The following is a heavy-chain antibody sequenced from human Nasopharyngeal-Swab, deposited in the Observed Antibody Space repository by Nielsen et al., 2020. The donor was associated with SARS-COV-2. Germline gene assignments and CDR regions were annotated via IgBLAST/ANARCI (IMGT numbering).Heavy chain of an antibody. CDR3: AKDQGYSYGAPDS. CDR1: GITFSTAW. D-gene: IGHD5-18*01. V-gene: IGHV3-15*01. CDR2: IKSKTEGSTR. J-gene: IGHJ4*02. Sequence: GGSLRLSCVASGITFSTAWMSWARQAPGKGLEWVGRIKSKTEGSTRDYGVPVKGRFTISRDDSKNTVFLQMNSLRADDTALYYCAKDQGYSYGAPDSWGQGTLVTVSS.